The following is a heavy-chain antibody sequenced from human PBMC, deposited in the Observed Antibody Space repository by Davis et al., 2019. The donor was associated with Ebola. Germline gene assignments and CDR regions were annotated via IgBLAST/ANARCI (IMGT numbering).Heavy chain of an antibody. V-gene: IGHV4-38-2*02. J-gene: IGHJ1*01. CDR3: ARGRGFQH. CDR2: IYHSGST. Sequence: MPSETLSLTCTVPGYSISSGYYWGWIRQPPGKGLEWIGSIYHSGSTNYNPSLKSRVTISVDTSKNQFSLKLSSVTAADTAVYYCARGRGFQHWGQGTLVTVSS. CDR1: GYSISSGYY.